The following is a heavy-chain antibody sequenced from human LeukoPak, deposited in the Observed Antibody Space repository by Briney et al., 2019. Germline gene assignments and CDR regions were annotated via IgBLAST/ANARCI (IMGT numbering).Heavy chain of an antibody. Sequence: SETLSLTCTVSGGSISSYYWSWIRQPAGKGLEWIGRIYTSGSTNYNPSLKSRVTMSVDTSKNQFSLKLSSVTAADTAVYYCARGRVYSLTPIVTGFDPWGQGTLVTVSS. CDR2: IYTSGST. V-gene: IGHV4-4*07. J-gene: IGHJ5*02. CDR3: ARGRVYSLTPIVTGFDP. D-gene: IGHD3-9*01. CDR1: GGSISSYY.